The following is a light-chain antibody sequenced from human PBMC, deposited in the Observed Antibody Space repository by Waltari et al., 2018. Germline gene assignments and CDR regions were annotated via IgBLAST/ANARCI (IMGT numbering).Light chain of an antibody. CDR2: YDR. V-gene: IGLV3-21*04. CDR1: NIGTYN. Sequence: SYVVTQPPSVSVAPGETATITRGGYNIGTYNVHWYQQKEGQAPVLVIFYDRDRPPGIPARFCGSNSGNTATLTISRVEAGDEARYYCHVWHPHVDPGVFGTGTEVTVL. J-gene: IGLJ1*01. CDR3: HVWHPHVDPGV.